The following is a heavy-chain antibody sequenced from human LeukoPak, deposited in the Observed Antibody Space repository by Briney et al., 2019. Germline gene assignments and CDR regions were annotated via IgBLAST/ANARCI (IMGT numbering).Heavy chain of an antibody. Sequence: SETLSLTCAVSGSSVTSDYFWGWIRQPPGKGLEWIATIYHSWGIYFNPSLKSRVFISLDASKNEFSLRLTSLTAADTAIYYCARTVTAGFFDHWGPGILVTVSS. V-gene: IGHV4-38-2*01. CDR1: GSSVTSDYF. J-gene: IGHJ4*02. CDR3: ARTVTAGFFDH. CDR2: IYHSWGI. D-gene: IGHD3-10*01.